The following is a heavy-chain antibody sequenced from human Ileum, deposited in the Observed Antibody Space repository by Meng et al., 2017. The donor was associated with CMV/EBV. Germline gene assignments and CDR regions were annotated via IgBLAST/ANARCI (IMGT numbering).Heavy chain of an antibody. J-gene: IGHJ4*02. V-gene: IGHV4-39*07. CDR1: GGPISSNYY. CDR2: LYYNGDT. D-gene: IGHD2/OR15-2a*01. CDR3: AQRIYIDSYYFDS. Sequence: QEPGPGLVKPSETLALTCTVSGGPISSNYYWGWIRQSPGKGLEWIGSLYYNGDTYYNPSLKSRVTLSVDTSKNQFSLKLNSVIAADTAVYYCAQRIYIDSYYFDSWGQGTLVTVSS.